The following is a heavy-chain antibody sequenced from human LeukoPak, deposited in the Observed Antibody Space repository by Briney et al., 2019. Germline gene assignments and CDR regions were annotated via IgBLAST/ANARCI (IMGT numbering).Heavy chain of an antibody. CDR1: RFTFYSYT. CDR2: ISASGAST. CDR3: AKGLERESRLDN. V-gene: IGHV3-23*01. Sequence: PGGSLRLSCAASRFTFYSYTMYWIRQALGKGLEWVSGISASGASTYYADSVKGRFTISRDNSNNTLYLQMNSLRAEDTAIYYCAKGLERESRLDNWGQGTLVIVSS. J-gene: IGHJ4*02. D-gene: IGHD1-1*01.